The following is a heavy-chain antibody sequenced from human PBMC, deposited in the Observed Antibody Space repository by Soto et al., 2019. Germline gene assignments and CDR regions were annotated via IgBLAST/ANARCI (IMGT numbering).Heavy chain of an antibody. CDR1: GLTFSNYA. CDR2: ISGSGGST. V-gene: IGHV3-23*01. J-gene: IGHJ3*02. Sequence: PGGSLRLSGAASGLTFSNYAMSWVRQAPGRGLEWVSAISGSGGSTYYAESVKGRFTISRDNSKNTLYLQMNSLRAADTAVYYCAKDAPSYAFDIWRQGTMVTVSS. CDR3: AKDAPSYAFDI.